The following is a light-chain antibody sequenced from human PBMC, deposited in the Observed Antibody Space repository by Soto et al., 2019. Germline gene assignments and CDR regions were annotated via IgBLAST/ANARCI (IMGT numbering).Light chain of an antibody. CDR1: SSDVGGYNY. CDR2: EVS. CDR3: SSYAGSTHVV. Sequence: QSALTQPPSASGSPGQSVTISCTGTSSDVGGYNYVSWYQQHPGKAPKLMIYEVSKRPSGVPDRFSGSKSGNTASLTVSGPQAEDEADYYCSSYAGSTHVVFGGGTKLTAL. V-gene: IGLV2-8*01. J-gene: IGLJ2*01.